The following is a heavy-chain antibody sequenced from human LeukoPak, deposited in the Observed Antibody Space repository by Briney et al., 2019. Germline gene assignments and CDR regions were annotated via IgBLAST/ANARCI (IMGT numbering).Heavy chain of an antibody. J-gene: IGHJ6*02. Sequence: PSETLSLTCAVYGGSFSGYYWSWIRQPPGKGLEWIGEINHSGSTNYNPSLKSRVTISVDTSKNQFSLKLSSVTAADTAVYYCAGYYYDTPYGMDVWGQGTLVTVSS. CDR3: AGYYYDTPYGMDV. D-gene: IGHD3-22*01. CDR2: INHSGST. V-gene: IGHV4-34*01. CDR1: GGSFSGYY.